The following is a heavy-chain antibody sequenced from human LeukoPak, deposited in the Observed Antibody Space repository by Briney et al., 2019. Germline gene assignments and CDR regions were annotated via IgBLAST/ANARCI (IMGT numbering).Heavy chain of an antibody. CDR2: ISYDGSNK. D-gene: IGHD5-18*01. CDR1: GFTFSSYA. J-gene: IGHJ4*02. V-gene: IGHV3-30*14. CDR3: VKEGYSYGYVIWPFFDY. Sequence: AGGSLRLSCAASGFTFSSYAMHWVRQAPGKGLEWVAVISYDGSNKYYADSVKGRFTISRDNSKNTLYLQMSSLRAEDTAVYYCVKEGYSYGYVIWPFFDYWGQGTLVTVSS.